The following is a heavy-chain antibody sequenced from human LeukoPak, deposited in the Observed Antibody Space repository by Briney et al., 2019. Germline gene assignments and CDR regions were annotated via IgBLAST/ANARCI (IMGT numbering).Heavy chain of an antibody. J-gene: IGHJ2*01. V-gene: IGHV4-4*08. CDR1: GGSISSYY. CDR3: ATDYGGNSDWYFDL. Sequence: SETLSLTCTVSGGSISSYYWSWIRQPPGKGLEWIGYISPSGSTNYNPSLKSRVTISVDTSKRHISLRLTSVIAADTAVYYCATDYGGNSDWYFDLWGRGTLVTVSS. D-gene: IGHD4-23*01. CDR2: ISPSGST.